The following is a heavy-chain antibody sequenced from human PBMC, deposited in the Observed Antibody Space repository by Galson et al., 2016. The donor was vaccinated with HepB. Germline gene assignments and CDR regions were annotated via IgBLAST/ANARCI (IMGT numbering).Heavy chain of an antibody. Sequence: SETLSLTCSVSDGSVSSGSYYWSWIRQPPGKGLEWIGYIFYSGGTNYNPSLRSRVTISIDTSKTQFSLKLTSVAAADTAVYYCARLEPVATYFDYWGQGNMVTVSS. CDR2: IFYSGGT. J-gene: IGHJ4*02. D-gene: IGHD1-1*01. V-gene: IGHV4-61*01. CDR1: DGSVSSGSYY. CDR3: ARLEPVATYFDY.